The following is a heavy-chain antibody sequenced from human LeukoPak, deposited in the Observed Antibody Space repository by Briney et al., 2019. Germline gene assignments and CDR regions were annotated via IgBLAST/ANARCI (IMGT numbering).Heavy chain of an antibody. Sequence: SVSLSLTCAVYGGSFSGYYWSWIRQPPGKGLEWIGVINHSGSTNYNLSLKSRVTISVDTSKNQYSLKLSSVTAADTAVYYCASRSVVAATGDNLFDPWGQGTLVTVS. D-gene: IGHD2-15*01. V-gene: IGHV4-34*01. J-gene: IGHJ5*02. CDR1: GGSFSGYY. CDR3: ASRSVVAATGDNLFDP. CDR2: INHSGST.